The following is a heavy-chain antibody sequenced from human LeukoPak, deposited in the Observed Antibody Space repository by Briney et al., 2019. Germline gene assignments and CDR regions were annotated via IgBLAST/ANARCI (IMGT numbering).Heavy chain of an antibody. V-gene: IGHV4-59*01. Sequence: SETLSLTCTVCGGSISIYYWSWIRQPPGKGLEWIGYIYYSGSTNYNPSLKSRVTISVDTSKNQFSLKLSPVTAADTAVYYCAGRAYCGGYCLDPWGQGTLVTVSS. D-gene: IGHD2-21*02. CDR1: GGSISIYY. CDR2: IYYSGST. J-gene: IGHJ5*02. CDR3: AGRAYCGGYCLDP.